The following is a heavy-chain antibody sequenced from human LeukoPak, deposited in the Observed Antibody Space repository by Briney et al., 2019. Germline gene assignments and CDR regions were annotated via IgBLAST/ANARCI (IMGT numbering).Heavy chain of an antibody. Sequence: GGSLRLSCAASGFTFSSYWMSWVRQAPGKGLEWVANIKQDGSEKYYVDSVKGRFTISRDNAKNSLYLQMNSLRAEDTALYYCAKGGREYSGNYDFDYWGQGTLVTVSS. J-gene: IGHJ4*02. CDR3: AKGGREYSGNYDFDY. CDR2: IKQDGSEK. D-gene: IGHD1-26*01. CDR1: GFTFSSYW. V-gene: IGHV3-7*03.